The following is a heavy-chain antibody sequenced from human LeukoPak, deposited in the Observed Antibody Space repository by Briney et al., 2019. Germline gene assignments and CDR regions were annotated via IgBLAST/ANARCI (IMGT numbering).Heavy chain of an antibody. CDR3: AINRQIMILGVVIMPAFDI. CDR1: GYTLTQLS. V-gene: IGHV1-24*01. D-gene: IGHD3-3*01. J-gene: IGHJ3*02. CDR2: FDVEDGEI. Sequence: ASVKVSCKVSGYTLTQLSVHLVRQAPGKGLEWMGGFDVEDGEIIYAQKFQGRVTMTEDTSTDTAYMELSSLRSEDTAVYYCAINRQIMILGVVIMPAFDIWGQGTMVTVSS.